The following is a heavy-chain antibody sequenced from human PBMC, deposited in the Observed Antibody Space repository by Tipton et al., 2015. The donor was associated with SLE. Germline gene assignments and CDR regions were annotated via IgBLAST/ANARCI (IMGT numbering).Heavy chain of an antibody. CDR2: ITYSGTTK. CDR3: VREGDTAFDY. D-gene: IGHD5-18*01. Sequence: LSLTCTVSLYSIGSGFYWDWVRQAPGKGLEWVSYITYSGTTKYYADSVKGRFTISRDNAKKSLYLQMNSLKAEDTAVYYCVREGDTAFDYWGQGTLVTVSS. V-gene: IGHV3-48*03. J-gene: IGHJ4*02. CDR1: LYSIGSGFY.